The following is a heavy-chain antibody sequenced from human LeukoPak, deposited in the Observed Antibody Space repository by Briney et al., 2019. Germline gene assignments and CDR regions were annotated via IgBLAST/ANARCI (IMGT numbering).Heavy chain of an antibody. D-gene: IGHD3-16*02. CDR1: GFTVSSNY. V-gene: IGHV3-66*01. Sequence: GGSLRLSCAASGFTVSSNYMSWVRQAPGKGLEWVSVIYSCGSTYYADSVKGRFTISRDNSKNTLYLQMNSLRAEDTAVYYCARELERTFGGVIVMPGYWGQGTLVTVSS. CDR2: IYSCGST. J-gene: IGHJ4*02. CDR3: ARELERTFGGVIVMPGY.